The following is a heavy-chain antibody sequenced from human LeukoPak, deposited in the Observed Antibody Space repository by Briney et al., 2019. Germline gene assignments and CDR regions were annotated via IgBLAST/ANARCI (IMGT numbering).Heavy chain of an antibody. V-gene: IGHV3-23*01. J-gene: IGHJ4*02. D-gene: IGHD5-12*01. CDR2: IISSSGDT. Sequence: GGSLRLSCAASGFRFSNFAMSWVRQAPGKGREWVSLIISSSGDTLYADSVKGRFTISRDISKNRLYLQMNSLRAEDTALYYCAKGAYDYIEMGYFDDWGQGTLVTVSS. CDR1: GFRFSNFA. CDR3: AKGAYDYIEMGYFDD.